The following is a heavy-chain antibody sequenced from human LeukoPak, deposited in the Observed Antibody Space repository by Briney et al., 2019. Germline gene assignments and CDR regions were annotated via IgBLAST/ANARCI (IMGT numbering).Heavy chain of an antibody. CDR1: GFTFSSYA. J-gene: IGHJ4*02. Sequence: GRSLRLSCAASGFTFSSYAMHWVRQAPGKGLEWVAVISYDGSNKYYADSVKGRFTISRDNSKNTLYLQMNSLRAEDTAVYYCASRSYFDYWGQGTLVAVSP. CDR2: ISYDGSNK. CDR3: ASRSYFDY. V-gene: IGHV3-30*04. D-gene: IGHD1-14*01.